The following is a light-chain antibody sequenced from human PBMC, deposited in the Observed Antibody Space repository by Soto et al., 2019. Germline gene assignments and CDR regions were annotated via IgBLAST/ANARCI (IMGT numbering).Light chain of an antibody. CDR2: AAS. Sequence: DIQLTQSPSFLSASVGDRVTITCRASQGISNYVAWYQQKPGKAPKLLIYAASTLQSGVPSRFRGSGSGTEFTLTISSLQPEDFATYYCQQLNSFGPGTKVDIK. CDR1: QGISNY. CDR3: QQLNS. V-gene: IGKV1-9*01. J-gene: IGKJ3*01.